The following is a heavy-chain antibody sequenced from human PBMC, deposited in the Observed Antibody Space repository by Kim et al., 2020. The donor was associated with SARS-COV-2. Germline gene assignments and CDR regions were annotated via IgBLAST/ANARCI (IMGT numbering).Heavy chain of an antibody. V-gene: IGHV1-69*13. D-gene: IGHD3-3*01. CDR3: ARVIGITIDGMDV. CDR1: GGTFSSYG. J-gene: IGHJ6*02. CDR2: IIAMFGTA. Sequence: SVKVSCKASGGTFSSYGISWVRQAPGQGLEWMGGIIAMFGTANYAQQFQDRVTINADESTSTVYMELSSLRSEDTAVYYCARVIGITIDGMDVWGQGTSVAVSS.